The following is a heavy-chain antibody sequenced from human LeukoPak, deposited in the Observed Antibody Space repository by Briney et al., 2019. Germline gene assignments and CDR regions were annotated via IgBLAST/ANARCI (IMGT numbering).Heavy chain of an antibody. V-gene: IGHV4-59*08. Sequence: PSGTLSLTCTVSGASISSYYWSWIRQPPGKGLEWIGYLYYSGNSNYNPSLKSRVTISVDTSKNQFSLKLSSVTAADTAVYYCARTYCSSTSCYLLDSWGQGTLVTVSS. J-gene: IGHJ4*02. CDR1: GASISSYY. D-gene: IGHD2-2*01. CDR2: LYYSGNS. CDR3: ARTYCSSTSCYLLDS.